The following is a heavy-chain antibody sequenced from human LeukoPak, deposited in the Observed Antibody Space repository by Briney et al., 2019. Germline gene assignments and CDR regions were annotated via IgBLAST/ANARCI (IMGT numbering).Heavy chain of an antibody. CDR1: GFSFSGYS. D-gene: IGHD3-10*01. CDR2: IRSKAYGGTT. V-gene: IGHV3-49*04. CDR3: TATVTYYYGSQSDY. Sequence: PGGSLRLSCAASGFSFSGYSMNWVRQAPGKGLEWVGFIRSKAYGGTTEYAASVKGRFTISRDDSKSIAYLQMNSLKTEDTAVYYCTATVTYYYGSQSDYWGQGTLVTVSS. J-gene: IGHJ4*02.